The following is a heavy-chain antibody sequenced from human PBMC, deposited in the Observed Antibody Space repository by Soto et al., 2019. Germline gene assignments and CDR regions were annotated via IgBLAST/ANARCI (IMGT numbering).Heavy chain of an antibody. CDR2: ISYDGSNK. CDR1: GFTFSSYA. Sequence: QVQLVESGGGVVQPGRSLRLSCAASGFTFSSYAMHWVRQAPGKGLEWVAVISYDGSNKYYADSVKGRFTISRDNSKNTLYLQMNSRRAEDTAVYYCARDYYRFNSCYGFSMDVWGQGTTVTVSS. D-gene: IGHD5-12*01. J-gene: IGHJ6*02. CDR3: ARDYYRFNSCYGFSMDV. V-gene: IGHV3-30-3*01.